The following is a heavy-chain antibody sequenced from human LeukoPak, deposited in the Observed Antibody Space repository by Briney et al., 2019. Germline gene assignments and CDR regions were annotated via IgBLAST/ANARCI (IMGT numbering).Heavy chain of an antibody. V-gene: IGHV3-23*01. CDR2: ISGSGGST. J-gene: IGHJ2*01. D-gene: IGHD1-7*01. CDR1: GFTFSSYA. CDR3: AKGRESVGRRISYNWNYPAGPYFDL. Sequence: PGGSLRLSCAASGFTFSSYAMSWVRQAPGKGLEWVSAISGSGGSTYYADSVKGRFTISRDNSKNTLYLQMNSLRAEDTAVYYCAKGRESVGRRISYNWNYPAGPYFDLWGRGTLVTVSS.